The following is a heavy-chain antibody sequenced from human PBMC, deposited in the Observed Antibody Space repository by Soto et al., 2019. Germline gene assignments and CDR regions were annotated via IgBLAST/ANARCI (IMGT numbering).Heavy chain of an antibody. Sequence: PSETLSLTCSGSGGSLNNFYCNWIRQTAWKGLEWIGRIHASGNTNYNPSLKSRATLSVDTSKNQFSLKVRSVTAADTAVYYCARSSNKESWFDPWGQGTLVTVSS. V-gene: IGHV4-4*07. J-gene: IGHJ5*02. CDR1: GGSLNNFY. D-gene: IGHD4-4*01. CDR3: ARSSNKESWFDP. CDR2: IHASGNT.